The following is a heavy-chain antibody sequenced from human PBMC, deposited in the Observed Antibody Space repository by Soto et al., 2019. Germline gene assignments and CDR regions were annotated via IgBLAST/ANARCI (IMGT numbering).Heavy chain of an antibody. CDR1: GGSFSGYY. CDR3: ARTHRGAVAGHIPPYYYYGMDV. D-gene: IGHD6-19*01. Sequence: SETLSLTCAVYGGSFSGYYWSWIRQPPGKGLEWIGEINHSGSTNYNPSLKSRVTISVDTSKNQFSLKLSSVTAADTAVYYCARTHRGAVAGHIPPYYYYGMDVWGQGTTVTVSS. CDR2: INHSGST. J-gene: IGHJ6*02. V-gene: IGHV4-34*01.